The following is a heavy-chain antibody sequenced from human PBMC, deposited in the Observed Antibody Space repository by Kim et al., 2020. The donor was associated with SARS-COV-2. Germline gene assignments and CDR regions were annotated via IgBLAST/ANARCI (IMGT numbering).Heavy chain of an antibody. CDR1: GGSFGSFY. Sequence: SETLSLTCSVSGGSFGSFYWTWIRQPPGKELEWLGFIYYGGATDYNPSLKGRANIAINTSKNQFSLTLKSVTAADTAVYFCAKSSWGTDWYFDLWGRGTRVTVSS. CDR3: AKSSWGTDWYFDL. J-gene: IGHJ2*01. V-gene: IGHV4-59*01. D-gene: IGHD3-16*01. CDR2: IYYGGAT.